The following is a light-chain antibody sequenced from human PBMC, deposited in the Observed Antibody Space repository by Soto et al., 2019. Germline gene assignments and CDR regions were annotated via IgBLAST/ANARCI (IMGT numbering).Light chain of an antibody. CDR2: GVS. J-gene: IGKJ4*01. CDR3: MQTLQTPLT. CDR1: QSVRSDY. V-gene: IGKV3-20*01. Sequence: EIVLTQSPATLSLSPGDRATLSCRASQSVRSDYFAWYQQKPGQAPRVIIFGVSTRATAIPDRFSGSGSGTDFTLKINKVEAEDVGIYSCMQTLQTPLTFGGGTTVEI.